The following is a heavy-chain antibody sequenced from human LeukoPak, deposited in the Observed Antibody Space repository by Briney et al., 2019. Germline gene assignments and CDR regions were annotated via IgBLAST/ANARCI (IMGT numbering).Heavy chain of an antibody. CDR2: IYYSGST. V-gene: IGHV4-59*01. CDR3: ARVRNYDFWSGYYLWFDP. J-gene: IGHJ5*02. Sequence: PSETLSLTCTVSGGSISSYYWSWIRQPPGKGLEWIGYIYYSGSTNYNPSLKSRVTISVDTSKNQFSLKLSSVTAADTAVYYCARVRNYDFWSGYYLWFDPWGQGTLVTVSS. CDR1: GGSISSYY. D-gene: IGHD3-3*01.